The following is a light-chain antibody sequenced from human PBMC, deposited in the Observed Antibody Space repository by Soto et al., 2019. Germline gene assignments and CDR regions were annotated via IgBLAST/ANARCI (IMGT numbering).Light chain of an antibody. Sequence: DIQMTQSPSTLSASVGDRVTITCRASQSISSWLAWYQQKPGKAPNLLIYDASSLQSGVPSRFSGIGSGTEFTLTISSLQPEDVATYYCQKYNSAPFGGGTKVDIK. CDR3: QKYNSAP. CDR2: DAS. V-gene: IGKV1-5*01. CDR1: QSISSW. J-gene: IGKJ4*01.